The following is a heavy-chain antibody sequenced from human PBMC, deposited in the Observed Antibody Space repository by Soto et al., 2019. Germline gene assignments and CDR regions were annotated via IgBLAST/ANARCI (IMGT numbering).Heavy chain of an antibody. D-gene: IGHD1-26*01. CDR2: ISYVGYNS. J-gene: IGHJ5*02. CDR3: ERDSGTPLSEQFCAVNRFDT. CDR1: GFTFSSYT. Sequence: QVQLVESGGGVVQPGRSLRLSCAASGFTFSSYTMHWVRQAPGRGLEWVAVISYVGYNSYYTDSVKGRFTISRDNSKNALYLQMNSLGTEDTAVYYCERDSGTPLSEQFCAVNRFDTWGQETLVTIYS. V-gene: IGHV3-30*14.